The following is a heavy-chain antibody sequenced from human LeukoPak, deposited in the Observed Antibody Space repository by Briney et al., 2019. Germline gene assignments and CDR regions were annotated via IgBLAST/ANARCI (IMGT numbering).Heavy chain of an antibody. CDR2: IYAGDSDT. V-gene: IGHV5-51*01. D-gene: IGHD6-13*01. J-gene: IGHJ4*02. Sequence: GESLKISCQGSGYRFTNHWIGWVRQLPGKGLEWMAIIYAGDSDTRYSPSFQGQVTISVDKSISTAYLQWSSLKASDTAIYYCVTAAHFDYWGQGTLVTVSS. CDR1: GYRFTNHW. CDR3: VTAAHFDY.